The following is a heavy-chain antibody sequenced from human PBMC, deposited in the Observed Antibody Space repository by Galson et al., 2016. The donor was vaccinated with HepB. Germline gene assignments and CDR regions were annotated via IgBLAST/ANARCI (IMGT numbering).Heavy chain of an antibody. CDR2: IGTGNDNT. J-gene: IGHJ4*02. V-gene: IGHV3-23*01. Sequence: SLRLSCAASGFTSTNYGMNWVRQAPGKGLEWVSAIGTGNDNTYYADSVKGRFTISRDASKKTLFLLMDSLRAEDTAVYYCAKEMGSGKPFDYWGQGTLVTVSS. D-gene: IGHD1-26*01. CDR1: GFTSTNYG. CDR3: AKEMGSGKPFDY.